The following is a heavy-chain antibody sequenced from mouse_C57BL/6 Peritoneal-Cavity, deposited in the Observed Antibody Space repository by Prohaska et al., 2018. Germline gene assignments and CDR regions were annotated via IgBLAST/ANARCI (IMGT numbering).Heavy chain of an antibody. CDR2: INTYSGVP. D-gene: IGHD3-2*02. CDR3: ARKSTGYEAY. V-gene: IGHV9-3*01. Sequence: QIQLVQSGPELKKPGETVKISCKASGYTFTTYGMNWVKQAPGKCLKWMGWINTYSGVPTYAYEFKGRCAFALETSASTAYLQINNLKNEETATYFCARKSTGYEAYWGQGTLVTVYA. J-gene: IGHJ3*01. CDR1: GYTFTTYG.